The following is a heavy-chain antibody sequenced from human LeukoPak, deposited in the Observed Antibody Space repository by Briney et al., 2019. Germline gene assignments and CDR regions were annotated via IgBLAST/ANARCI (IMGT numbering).Heavy chain of an antibody. D-gene: IGHD3-10*01. CDR2: FYYSGST. J-gene: IGHJ4*02. Sequence: PSETLSLTCTVSGGSITSSNYYWGWIRQPPGKGLEWVGSFYYSGSTNYNPSLKSRVTISVDTSKNQFSLKLSSVTAADTAVYYCVYYYGSGSVEYWGQGTLVTVSS. CDR1: GGSITSSNYY. CDR3: VYYYGSGSVEY. V-gene: IGHV4-39*01.